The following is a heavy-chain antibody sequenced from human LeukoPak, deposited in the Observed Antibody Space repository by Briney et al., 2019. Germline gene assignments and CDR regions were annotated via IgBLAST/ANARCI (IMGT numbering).Heavy chain of an antibody. V-gene: IGHV3-9*03. Sequence: GGSLRLSCAASGFTFSSYAMSWVRQAPGKGLEWVSGISWNSGSIGYADSVKGRFTISRDNAKNSLYLQMNSLRAEDMALYYCAKDRGAAAEGTWFDPWGQGTLATVSS. CDR3: AKDRGAAAEGTWFDP. CDR2: ISWNSGSI. CDR1: GFTFSSYA. D-gene: IGHD6-13*01. J-gene: IGHJ5*02.